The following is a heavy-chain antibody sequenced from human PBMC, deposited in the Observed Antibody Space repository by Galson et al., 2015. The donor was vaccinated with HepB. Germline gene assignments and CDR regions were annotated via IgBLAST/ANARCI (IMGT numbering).Heavy chain of an antibody. CDR2: ISAYNGNT. Sequence: SVKVSCKASGYTFSSYGIGWVRQAPGQGLQWMGWISAYNGNTNYAQRLQGRVTMTTDTSTSTVYMELRSLRSDDTAVYYCARVGEEHPMVRGVHYFDYWGQGTLVTVSS. J-gene: IGHJ4*02. CDR3: ARVGEEHPMVRGVHYFDY. V-gene: IGHV1-18*01. CDR1: GYTFSSYG. D-gene: IGHD3-10*01.